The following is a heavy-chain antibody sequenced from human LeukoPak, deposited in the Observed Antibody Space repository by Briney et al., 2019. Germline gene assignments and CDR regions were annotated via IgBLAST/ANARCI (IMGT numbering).Heavy chain of an antibody. D-gene: IGHD6-13*01. CDR2: IYHSGST. Sequence: SETLSLTCTVSGYSISSGYYWGWIRQPPGKGLEWIGSIYHSGSTYYNPSLKSRVTISVDTSKNQFSLKLSSVTAADTAVYYSARVFPGIAAAGTKFDYWGQGTLVTVSS. CDR1: GYSISSGYY. CDR3: ARVFPGIAAAGTKFDY. J-gene: IGHJ4*02. V-gene: IGHV4-38-2*02.